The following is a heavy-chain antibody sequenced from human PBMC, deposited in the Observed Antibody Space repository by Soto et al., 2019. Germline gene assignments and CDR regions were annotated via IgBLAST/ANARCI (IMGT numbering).Heavy chain of an antibody. CDR3: ARVLRASLWYFDL. V-gene: IGHV3-48*03. CDR2: ISSSGSTI. Sequence: GGSLRHSCAASGFPFSSYEMNWARQAPGKGLECVSYISSSGSTIYYADSVKGRFTISRDNAKTSLYLQRNSLRAEDTAVYYCARVLRASLWYFDLWGRGTLVTVSS. CDR1: GFPFSSYE. J-gene: IGHJ2*01.